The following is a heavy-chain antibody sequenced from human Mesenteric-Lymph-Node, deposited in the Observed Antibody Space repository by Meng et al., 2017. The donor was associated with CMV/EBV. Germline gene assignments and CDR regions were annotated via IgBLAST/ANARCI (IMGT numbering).Heavy chain of an antibody. D-gene: IGHD2-21*01. CDR2: IRRRAYGGTT. CDR1: GFTFGDHP. V-gene: IGHV3-49*04. CDR3: TRVIVIGTAMDV. J-gene: IGHJ6*02. Sequence: GESLKISCTTSGFTFGDHPMSWVRQAPGKGLEWVGLIRRRAYGGTTEYAASVKGRFTISRDDSKSIDYLRMDSLKTEDTAVYYCTRVIVIGTAMDVWGQGTTVTVSS.